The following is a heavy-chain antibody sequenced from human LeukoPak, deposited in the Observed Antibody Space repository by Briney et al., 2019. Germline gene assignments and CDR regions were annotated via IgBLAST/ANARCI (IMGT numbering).Heavy chain of an antibody. Sequence: GGSLRLSCAASGFTFSSYGMHWVRQAPGKGLEWVAFIRYDGSNKYYADSVKGRFTISRDNSKNTLYLHMNSLRAEDTAVYYCAKLYDYVWGSYRSYDAFDIWGQGTMVTVSS. D-gene: IGHD3-16*02. CDR3: AKLYDYVWGSYRSYDAFDI. J-gene: IGHJ3*02. V-gene: IGHV3-30*02. CDR1: GFTFSSYG. CDR2: IRYDGSNK.